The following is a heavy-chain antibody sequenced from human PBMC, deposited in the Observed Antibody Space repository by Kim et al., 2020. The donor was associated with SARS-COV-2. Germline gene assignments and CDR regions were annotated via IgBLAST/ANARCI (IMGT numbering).Heavy chain of an antibody. Sequence: GGSLRLSCAASGLTFSSYSMNWVRQAPGKGLEWVSSISSSSSYIYYADSVKGRFTISRDNAKNSLYLQMNSLRAEDTAVYYCARDRYYGSGSKFPNGLWFDPWGQGTLVTVSS. CDR1: GLTFSSYS. J-gene: IGHJ5*02. CDR3: ARDRYYGSGSKFPNGLWFDP. V-gene: IGHV3-21*01. CDR2: ISSSSSYI. D-gene: IGHD3-10*01.